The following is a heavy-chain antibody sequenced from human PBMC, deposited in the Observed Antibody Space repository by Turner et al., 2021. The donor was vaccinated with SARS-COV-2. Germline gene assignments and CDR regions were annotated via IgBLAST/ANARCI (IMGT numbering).Heavy chain of an antibody. J-gene: IGHJ4*02. V-gene: IGHV4-31*03. D-gene: IGHD6-13*01. CDR1: GGSISSGGYY. CDR3: ARSSTSSNRFDY. Sequence: QVQLQESGPGLEKPSQTLSLTCTVSGGSISSGGYYWSWIRQHPGKGLEWIGYIYNSGNTYYTPSLKSRVTISVDSSKNQFSLKLSSVTAADTAVYFCARSSTSSNRFDYWGQGTLVTVSS. CDR2: IYNSGNT.